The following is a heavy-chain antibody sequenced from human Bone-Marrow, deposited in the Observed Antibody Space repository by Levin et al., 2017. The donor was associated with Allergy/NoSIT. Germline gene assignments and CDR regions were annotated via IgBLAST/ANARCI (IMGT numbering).Heavy chain of an antibody. D-gene: IGHD3-10*01. V-gene: IGHV1-18*01. Sequence: GESLKISCKTSGYSFSNYGMSWVRQAPGQGLEWMGWITILNGKTDLAERFQGRVTLTTDTSTGTAYMELRSLKSDDTAVYYCARDRPTRVRGVAHYFHGMDVWGQGTTVTVSS. CDR3: ARDRPTRVRGVAHYFHGMDV. CDR2: ITILNGKT. CDR1: GYSFSNYG. J-gene: IGHJ6*02.